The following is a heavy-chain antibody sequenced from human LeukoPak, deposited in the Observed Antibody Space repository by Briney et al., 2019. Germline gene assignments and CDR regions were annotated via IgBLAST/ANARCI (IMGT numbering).Heavy chain of an antibody. D-gene: IGHD3-22*01. CDR2: IKQDGSEK. J-gene: IGHJ4*02. V-gene: IGHV3-7*04. CDR1: GFTFTTYT. Sequence: GGSLRLSCAASGFTFTTYTMSWVRQAPGKGLEWVSNIKQDGSEKYYVDSVKGRFTISRDNAKNSLYLQMNSLRAEDTAVFYCAREVPEYYDSSGYYDYWGQGTLVTVSS. CDR3: AREVPEYYDSSGYYDY.